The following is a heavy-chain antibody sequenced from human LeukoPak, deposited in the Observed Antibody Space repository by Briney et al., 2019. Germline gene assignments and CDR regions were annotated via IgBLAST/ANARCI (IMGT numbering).Heavy chain of an antibody. CDR1: GYTFTGYY. J-gene: IGHJ5*02. D-gene: IGHD2-2*01. V-gene: IGHV1-2*02. CDR2: INPNSGGT. Sequence: ASVKVSCKASGYTFTGYYMHWVRQAPGQGLEWMGWINPNSGGTNYAQKFQGRVTMTRDTSISTAYMELSRLRSDDTAVYYCARGKGKYQLLVYWFDPWGQGTLVTVSS. CDR3: ARGKGKYQLLVYWFDP.